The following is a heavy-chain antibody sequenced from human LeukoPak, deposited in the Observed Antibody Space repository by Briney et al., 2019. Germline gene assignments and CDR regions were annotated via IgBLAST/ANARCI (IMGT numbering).Heavy chain of an antibody. Sequence: GGSLRLSCAASGFTFPNYAMSWVRQAPGKGLEWVSLISDSGGSTWYADSVKGRFTISRDNSKNTLSLQMDSLRAEDSAVYYCAPDLRGSDWPVDYWGQGTLVTVSS. J-gene: IGHJ4*02. CDR3: APDLRGSDWPVDY. D-gene: IGHD3-9*01. V-gene: IGHV3-23*01. CDR2: ISDSGGST. CDR1: GFTFPNYA.